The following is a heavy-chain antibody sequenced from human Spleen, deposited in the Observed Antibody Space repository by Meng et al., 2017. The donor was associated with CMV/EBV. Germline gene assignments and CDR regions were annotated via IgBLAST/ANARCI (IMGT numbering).Heavy chain of an antibody. J-gene: IGHJ4*02. CDR1: GFTFSSYW. Sequence: GGSLRLSCAASGFTFSSYWMHWVRQAPGKGLVWVSRINGDGSSTSYADSVKGRFTISRDNAKNSLYLQMNSLRADDTAVYYCASLIAAAGRRFDYWGQGTLVTVSS. D-gene: IGHD6-13*01. V-gene: IGHV3-74*01. CDR2: INGDGSST. CDR3: ASLIAAAGRRFDY.